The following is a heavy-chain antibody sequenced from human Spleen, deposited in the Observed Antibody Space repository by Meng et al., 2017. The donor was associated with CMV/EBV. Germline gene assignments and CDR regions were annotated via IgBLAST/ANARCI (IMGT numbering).Heavy chain of an antibody. CDR1: GFNFSSYE. Sequence: GGSLRLSCAASGFNFSSYEMHWVRQAPGKGLEWVSNIGSSGTIYYSDSLKGRFTVSRDNAKNSLYLQMNRLRAEDTAVYYCAREESAWRYQLQLHYGLDVWGQGTTVTVSS. CDR3: AREESAWRYQLQLHYGLDV. D-gene: IGHD2-2*01. J-gene: IGHJ6*02. V-gene: IGHV3-48*03. CDR2: IGSSGTI.